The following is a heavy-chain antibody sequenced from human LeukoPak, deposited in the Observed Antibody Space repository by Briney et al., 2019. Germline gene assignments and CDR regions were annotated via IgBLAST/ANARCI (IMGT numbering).Heavy chain of an antibody. CDR2: INHSGST. D-gene: IGHD5-12*01. Sequence: KTSETLSLTCAVYGGSFSGYYWSWIRQPPGKGLEWIGEINHSGSTNYNPSPKSRVTISVDTSKNQFSLKLSSVTAADTAVYYCAGVSGRLRFNLGNRLDYWGQGTLVTVSS. J-gene: IGHJ4*02. V-gene: IGHV4-34*01. CDR3: AGVSGRLRFNLGNRLDY. CDR1: GGSFSGYY.